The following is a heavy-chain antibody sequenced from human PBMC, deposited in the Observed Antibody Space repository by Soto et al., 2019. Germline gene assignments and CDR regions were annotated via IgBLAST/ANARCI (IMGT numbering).Heavy chain of an antibody. V-gene: IGHV4-31*03. CDR2: IYYSGST. Sequence: QVQLQESGPGLVKPSQTLSLTCTVSGGSISSGGYYWSWIRQHPGKGLEWIGYIYYSGSTYYNPSLRSRVTISVATSKNQFSLKLSSVTAADTAVYYCAYYVSGKGWFDPWGQGTLVTVSS. CDR1: GGSISSGGYY. CDR3: AYYVSGKGWFDP. D-gene: IGHD3-10*01. J-gene: IGHJ5*02.